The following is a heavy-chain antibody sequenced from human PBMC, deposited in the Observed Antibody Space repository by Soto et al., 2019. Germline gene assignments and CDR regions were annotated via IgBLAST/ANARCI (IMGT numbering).Heavy chain of an antibody. CDR3: PKVLPGPFDY. V-gene: IGHV3-7*01. Sequence: EVQLVESGGGLVQPGGSLRLSCAASGFTFSSYWMSWVRQAPGKGLEWVANIKQEGSEKYYVDSVKGRFTISRDNPKNRLYLQMTGLKPEDRVGYYCPKVLPGPFDYWGRGPRSPSPQ. J-gene: IGHJ4*02. CDR1: GFTFSSYW. CDR2: IKQEGSEK. D-gene: IGHD7-27*01.